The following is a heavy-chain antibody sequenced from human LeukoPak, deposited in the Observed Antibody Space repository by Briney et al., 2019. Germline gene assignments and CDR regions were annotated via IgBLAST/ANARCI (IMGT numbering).Heavy chain of an antibody. J-gene: IGHJ6*02. CDR1: GYTFTSYG. D-gene: IGHD4-17*01. Sequence: ASVKVSYKASGYTFTSYGISWVRQAPGQGLEWMGWISAYNGNTNYAQKFQGRVTMTTDTSTSTAYMELRSLRSDDTAVYYCARDRTTVTTPYYYYYGMDVWGQGTTVTVSS. CDR2: ISAYNGNT. V-gene: IGHV1-18*01. CDR3: ARDRTTVTTPYYYYYGMDV.